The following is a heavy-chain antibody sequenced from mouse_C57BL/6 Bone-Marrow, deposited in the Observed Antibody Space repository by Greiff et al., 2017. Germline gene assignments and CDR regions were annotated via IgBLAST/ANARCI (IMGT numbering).Heavy chain of an antibody. J-gene: IGHJ1*03. CDR3: AREDYYGSSYWYFDV. CDR1: GYTFTSYW. Sequence: VKLQESGAELVKPGASVKLSCKASGYTFTSYWMHWVKQRPGRGLEWIGRIDPNSGGTKYNEKFKSKATLTVDKPSSTAYMQLSSLTSEDSAVYYCAREDYYGSSYWYFDVWGTGTTVTVSS. V-gene: IGHV1-72*01. D-gene: IGHD1-1*01. CDR2: IDPNSGGT.